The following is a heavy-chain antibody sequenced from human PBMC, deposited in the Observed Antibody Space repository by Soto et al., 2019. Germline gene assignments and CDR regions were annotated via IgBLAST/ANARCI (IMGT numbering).Heavy chain of an antibody. D-gene: IGHD3-10*01. V-gene: IGHV4-61*03. CDR1: GGFVSGIYYY. J-gene: IGHJ6*02. CDR2: IYYSGRT. Sequence: PSATLSLPCTVSGGFVSGIYYYWSWIRQPPGKGLEWIGYIYYSGRTSYNPSLKSRVTISVDTAKNHFSLKLSSVSAADTAVYYCARVVQKDWGLLLNYYYGLDGWGHGTTVT. CDR3: ARVVQKDWGLLLNYYYGLDG.